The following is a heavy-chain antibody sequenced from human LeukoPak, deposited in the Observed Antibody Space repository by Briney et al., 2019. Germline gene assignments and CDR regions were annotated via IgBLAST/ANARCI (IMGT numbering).Heavy chain of an antibody. V-gene: IGHV4-31*03. CDR3: ARDFGGDTAMVRGNWFDP. D-gene: IGHD5-18*01. Sequence: PSETLSLTCTVPGGSISCGGYYWSWIRQHPGKGLEWIGYIYYSGSTYYNPSLKSRVTISVDTSKNQFSLKLSSVTAADTAVYYCARDFGGDTAMVRGNWFDPWGQGTLVTASS. CDR2: IYYSGST. J-gene: IGHJ5*02. CDR1: GGSISCGGYY.